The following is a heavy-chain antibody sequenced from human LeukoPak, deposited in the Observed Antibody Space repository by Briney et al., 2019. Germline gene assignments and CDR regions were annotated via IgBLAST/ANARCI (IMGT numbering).Heavy chain of an antibody. CDR2: IYSNGVT. CDR1: GGSISSYY. J-gene: IGHJ6*03. V-gene: IGHV4-4*07. CDR3: ASTPNFSYYYMDV. Sequence: PSETLSLTCTVSGGSISSYYWSWIRQPAGKGLEWIGRIYSNGVTNYNPSLKSRVTMSVDTSKKEFSLKLSSVPAADTAVYYCASTPNFSYYYMDVWGKATTVTVSS.